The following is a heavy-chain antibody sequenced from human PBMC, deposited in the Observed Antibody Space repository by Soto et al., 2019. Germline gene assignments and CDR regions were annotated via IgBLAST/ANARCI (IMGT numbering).Heavy chain of an antibody. D-gene: IGHD2-15*01. CDR2: SRGNGDT. J-gene: IGHJ4*02. Sequence: PGGSLRLSCATSGFTFSNYAMSWARQAPGKGLDWVSASRGNGDTFYADSVRGRFTISRDNSKNTLYLQMNSLRAEDTAVYYCAKIGWAPVVADWEFDHWGQGTLVTVSS. CDR3: AKIGWAPVVADWEFDH. CDR1: GFTFSNYA. V-gene: IGHV3-23*01.